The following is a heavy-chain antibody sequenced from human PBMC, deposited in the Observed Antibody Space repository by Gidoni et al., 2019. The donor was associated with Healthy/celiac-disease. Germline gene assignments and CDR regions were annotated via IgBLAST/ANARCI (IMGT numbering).Heavy chain of an antibody. CDR3: ARAWGTSRGGEFDY. V-gene: IGHV4-59*11. J-gene: IGHJ4*02. CDR1: GGSLSSHY. CDR2: VYYTGNT. Sequence: QVQLQESGPGLVTPSETLSFTCTVSGGSLSSHYWSWIRQPPGKGLEWVGYVYYTGNTNYNPSLKSRVTISIDTSRIQFSLNLTSVTAADTAVYYCARAWGTSRGGEFDYWGQGTLITVSS. D-gene: IGHD3-16*01.